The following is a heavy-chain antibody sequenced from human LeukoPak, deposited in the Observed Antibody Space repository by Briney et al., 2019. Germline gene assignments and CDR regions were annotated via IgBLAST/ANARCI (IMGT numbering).Heavy chain of an antibody. Sequence: GGSLRLSCAASGFTFSDYYMSWIRQAPGKGLEWVSYISSSGSTIYYADSVKGRFTISRDNAKNSLYLQMNSLRAEDTAVYYCARVDTAMVIRYYYYYYMDVWGKGTTVTISS. CDR2: ISSSGSTI. CDR1: GFTFSDYY. CDR3: ARVDTAMVIRYYYYYYMDV. J-gene: IGHJ6*03. V-gene: IGHV3-11*01. D-gene: IGHD5-18*01.